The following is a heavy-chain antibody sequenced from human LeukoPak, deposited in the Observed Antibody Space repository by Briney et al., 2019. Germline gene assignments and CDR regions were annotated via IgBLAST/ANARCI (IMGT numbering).Heavy chain of an antibody. CDR3: ATDQDYGDYGYFQH. V-gene: IGHV1-24*01. CDR1: GYTLTELS. D-gene: IGHD4-17*01. J-gene: IGHJ1*01. Sequence: ASVKVSCKVSGYTLTELSMHWVRQAPGKGLEWMGGFDPEDGETIYAQKFQGRVTMTEDTSTDTAYMELSSLGSEDTAVYYCATDQDYGDYGYFQHWGQGTLATVSS. CDR2: FDPEDGET.